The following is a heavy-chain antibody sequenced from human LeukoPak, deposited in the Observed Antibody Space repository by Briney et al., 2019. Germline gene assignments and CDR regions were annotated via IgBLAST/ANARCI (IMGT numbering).Heavy chain of an antibody. Sequence: GGSLRLSCAASGFTFSSYWMTWVRQTPGKGLEWVANIKEDGSEKYYVDSVKGRFTISRDNARNSLYLQMNSLRVEDTAAYYCARAMDFWGQGTLVTVSS. CDR3: ARAMDF. CDR2: IKEDGSEK. J-gene: IGHJ4*02. V-gene: IGHV3-7*03. CDR1: GFTFSSYW.